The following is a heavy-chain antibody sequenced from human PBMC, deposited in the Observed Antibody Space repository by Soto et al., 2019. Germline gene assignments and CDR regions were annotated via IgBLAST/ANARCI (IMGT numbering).Heavy chain of an antibody. CDR1: GGSISSGGYY. D-gene: IGHD3-3*01. J-gene: IGHJ6*02. CDR3: ARVPRYDFWSSPLDYYGMDV. CDR2: IYYSGST. Sequence: SETLSLTCTVSGGSISSGGYYWSWIRQHPGKGLEWIGYIYYSGSTYYNPSLKSRVTISVDTSKNQFSLKLSSVAAADTAVYYSARVPRYDFWSSPLDYYGMDVWGQGTTVTVSS. V-gene: IGHV4-31*03.